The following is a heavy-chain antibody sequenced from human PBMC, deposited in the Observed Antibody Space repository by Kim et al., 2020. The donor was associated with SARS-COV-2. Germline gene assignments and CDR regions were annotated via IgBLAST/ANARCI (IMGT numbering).Heavy chain of an antibody. J-gene: IGHJ4*02. CDR3: ARGSPLWRFGEYNY. Sequence: ASVKVSCKASGYTFTSYAMHWVRQAPGQRLEWMGWINAGNGNTKYSQKFQGRVTITRDTSASTAYMELSSLRSEDTAVYYCARGSPLWRFGEYNYWGQGTLVTVSS. CDR2: INAGNGNT. CDR1: GYTFTSYA. D-gene: IGHD3-10*01. V-gene: IGHV1-3*01.